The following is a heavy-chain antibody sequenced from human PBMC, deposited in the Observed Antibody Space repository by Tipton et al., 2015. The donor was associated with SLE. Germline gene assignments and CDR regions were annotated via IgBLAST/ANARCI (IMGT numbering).Heavy chain of an antibody. CDR3: ARVGFSVAGTSEDAFDT. CDR1: GGSFSSYY. J-gene: IGHJ3*02. Sequence: TLSLTCTVSGGSFSSYYWSWIRQPPGKGLEWIGSIYYSGNTNYNPSLKSRVTMSMDTSKNQFSLKLSSVTAADTAVYYCARVGFSVAGTSEDAFDTWGQGTMVTVS. D-gene: IGHD6-19*01. V-gene: IGHV4-59*01. CDR2: IYYSGNT.